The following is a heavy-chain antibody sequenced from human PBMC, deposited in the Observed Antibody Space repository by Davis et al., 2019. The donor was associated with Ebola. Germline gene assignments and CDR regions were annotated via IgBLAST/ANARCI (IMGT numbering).Heavy chain of an antibody. V-gene: IGHV3-48*04. CDR3: ARDRGYYSS. CDR2: ISSSSSTI. Sequence: GESLKISCAASGFTFSSYSMNWVRQAPGKGLEWVSYISSSSSTIYYADSVKGRFTISRDNAKNSLYLQMNSLRAEDTAVYYCARDRGYYSSWGQGTLVTVSS. CDR1: GFTFSSYS. D-gene: IGHD2-2*01. J-gene: IGHJ4*02.